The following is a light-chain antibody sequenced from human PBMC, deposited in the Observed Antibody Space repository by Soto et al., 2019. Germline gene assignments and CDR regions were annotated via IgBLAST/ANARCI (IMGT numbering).Light chain of an antibody. V-gene: IGLV3-21*04. Sequence: SYELTQPPSVSVAPGKPARITCGGNNIGSKSVHWYQQKPGQAPVLVIYYDSDRPSGIPERFSGSNSGNTATLTISRVEAGDEADYYCQVWDSSSDHHVVFGGGTKVTVL. CDR2: YDS. CDR1: NIGSKS. CDR3: QVWDSSSDHHVV. J-gene: IGLJ2*01.